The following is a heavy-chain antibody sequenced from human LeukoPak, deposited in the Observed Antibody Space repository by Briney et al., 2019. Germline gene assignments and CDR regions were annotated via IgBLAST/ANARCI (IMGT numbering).Heavy chain of an antibody. CDR2: INPNSGGT. Sequence: GASVKVSCKASGGTFSSYAISWVRPAPGQGLEWMGWINPNSGGTNYAQKFQGRVTMTRDTSISTAYMELSRLRSDDTAVYYCARGERLRYFDWPENNLDSWGQGTLVTVSS. V-gene: IGHV1-2*02. J-gene: IGHJ4*02. CDR3: ARGERLRYFDWPENNLDS. D-gene: IGHD3-9*01. CDR1: GGTFSSYA.